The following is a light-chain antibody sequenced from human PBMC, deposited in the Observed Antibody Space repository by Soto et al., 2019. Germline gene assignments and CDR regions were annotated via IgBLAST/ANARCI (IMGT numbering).Light chain of an antibody. Sequence: DAVLTQSPVSLPVTLGQPASVSCGSSQILVHSDGNTYLNWFQQRPGQSPRRLLYRVSNRDTGVPDKISGRGSGTYFTLEISRVEAEDIGVYYCMQSIQLLPTFGQGTRLEIK. CDR1: QILVHSDGNTY. J-gene: IGKJ5*01. CDR2: RVS. V-gene: IGKV2-30*02. CDR3: MQSIQLLPT.